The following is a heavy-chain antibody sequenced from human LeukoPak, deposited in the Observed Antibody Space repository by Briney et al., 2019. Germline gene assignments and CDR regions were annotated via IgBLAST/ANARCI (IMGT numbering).Heavy chain of an antibody. J-gene: IGHJ4*02. CDR1: GFSPTTYGLR. D-gene: IGHD5-18*01. CDR2: TTWDGDE. CDR3: ARDQMTDMVLGIFDY. V-gene: IGHV2-70*04. Sequence: SGPALLKPTQTLTLTPSFSGFSPTTYGLRVSWIRQSQGMPLVWLAHTTWDGDEWFTTSLKTRLSISKDTAKNQVVLTMTNMDPADTATYYCARDQMTDMVLGIFDYGGQGTLVTVSS.